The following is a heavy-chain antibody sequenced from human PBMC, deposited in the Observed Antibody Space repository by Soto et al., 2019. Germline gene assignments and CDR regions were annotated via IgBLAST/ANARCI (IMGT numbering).Heavy chain of an antibody. CDR3: GFGRFPSPVFDI. V-gene: IGHV4-31*03. Sequence: SETLSLTCTVSGVSTSSGGYYWSWIRQHPGKGLEWIGYIYYSGSTYYNPSLKSRVTISVDTSKNQFSLKLSSVTAADTAVYYCGFGRFPSPVFDIWGQGAMVTVSS. CDR2: IYYSGST. CDR1: GVSTSSGGYY. D-gene: IGHD3-10*01. J-gene: IGHJ3*02.